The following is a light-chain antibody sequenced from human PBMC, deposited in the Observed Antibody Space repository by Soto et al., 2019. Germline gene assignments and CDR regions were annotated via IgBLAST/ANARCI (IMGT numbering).Light chain of an antibody. CDR2: GVS. CDR3: QQYNNWPFT. V-gene: IGKV3-20*01. J-gene: IGKJ3*01. CDR1: QSVSSTL. Sequence: ELVLTQSPVALSLSSGERATLSCRASQSVSSTLLTWYQQKPGQAPRLLIYGVSSRATGIPDRFSGSGSGTDFTLTISRVEPEDFAVYYCQQYNNWPFTFGPGTKVDIK.